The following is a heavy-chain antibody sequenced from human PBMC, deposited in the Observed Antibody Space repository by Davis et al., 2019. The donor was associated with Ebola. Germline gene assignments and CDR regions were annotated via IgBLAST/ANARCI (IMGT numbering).Heavy chain of an antibody. D-gene: IGHD3-10*01. J-gene: IGHJ4*02. Sequence: SVKVSCKASGGTFSSYAISWVRQAPGQGLEWMGGIIPIFGTANYAQKFQGRVTITADESTSTAYMELRSLRSDDTAVYYCARGGAVARGDYWGQGTLVTVSS. CDR2: IIPIFGTA. CDR1: GGTFSSYA. V-gene: IGHV1-69*13. CDR3: ARGGAVARGDY.